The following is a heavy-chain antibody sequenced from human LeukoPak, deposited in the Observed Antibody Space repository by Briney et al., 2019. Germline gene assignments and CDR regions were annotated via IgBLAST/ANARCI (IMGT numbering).Heavy chain of an antibody. D-gene: IGHD6-13*01. V-gene: IGHV1-8*01. Sequence: GASVKVSCKASGYTFTSYDINWVRQATGQGLEWMGWMNPNNGNTGYAQKFQGRVTMTRDTSISTAYMELGSLRSEDTAVYYCARDSSWYRIDYWGQGTLVTVSS. CDR1: GYTFTSYD. CDR2: MNPNNGNT. CDR3: ARDSSWYRIDY. J-gene: IGHJ4*02.